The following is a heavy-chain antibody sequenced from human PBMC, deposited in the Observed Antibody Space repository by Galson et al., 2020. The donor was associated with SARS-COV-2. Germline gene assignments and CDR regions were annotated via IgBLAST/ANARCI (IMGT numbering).Heavy chain of an antibody. CDR2: IYYRGST. CDR1: GGSISSGGYY. CDR3: ARGTLNSPVGY. D-gene: IGHD1-7*01. V-gene: IGHV4-31*03. Sequence: SETLSLTCTVSGGSISSGGYYWSWIRQHPEKGREGIGYIYYRGSTYYNPSLESRVTLSVQTSKNQFSLKLSSVTAADTAVYFCARGTLNSPVGYWGQGTLVTVSS. J-gene: IGHJ4*02.